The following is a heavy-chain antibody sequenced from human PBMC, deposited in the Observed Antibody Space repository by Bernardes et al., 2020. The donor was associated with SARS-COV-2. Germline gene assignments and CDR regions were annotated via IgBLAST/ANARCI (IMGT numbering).Heavy chain of an antibody. Sequence: SETLSLTCAVYGGSFSGYYWSWIRQPPGKGLEWIGEINHSGSTNYNPSLKSRVTISVDTSKNQFSLKLSSVTAADTAVYYCARGGYCSSTSCYTGWFDPWGQGTLVTVSS. D-gene: IGHD2-2*02. V-gene: IGHV4-34*01. CDR2: INHSGST. J-gene: IGHJ5*02. CDR1: GGSFSGYY. CDR3: ARGGYCSSTSCYTGWFDP.